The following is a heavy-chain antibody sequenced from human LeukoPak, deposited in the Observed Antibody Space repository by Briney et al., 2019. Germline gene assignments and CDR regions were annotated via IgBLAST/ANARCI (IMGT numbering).Heavy chain of an antibody. D-gene: IGHD6-19*01. CDR1: GFNFNHYG. CDR2: ITAPGTT. V-gene: IGHV3-23*01. CDR3: ARDLHWLAFEL. Sequence: GGTLSLSCEASGFNFNHYGMNWVRQAPGMGLEWVSGITAPGTTYYAESVKGRFTISRDNTKNTVHLQMNSLTAEDTATYFCARDLHWLAFELWGQGSLVTVSS. J-gene: IGHJ4*02.